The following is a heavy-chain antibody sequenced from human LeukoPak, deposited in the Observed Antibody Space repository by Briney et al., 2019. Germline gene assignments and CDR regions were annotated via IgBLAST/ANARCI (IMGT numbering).Heavy chain of an antibody. D-gene: IGHD6-13*01. CDR2: ITSNYDSI. CDR1: GFTFSTYT. V-gene: IGHV3-21*01. J-gene: IGHJ5*02. Sequence: GGSLRLSCAASGFTFSTYTMNWVRQAPGKGLEWVSSITSNYDSIYYADSVKGRFTISRDDAKNSLYLQMNSLRAEDTAVYYCARDSTIAAAGTLYNYLDPWGQGTLVTVSS. CDR3: ARDSTIAAAGTLYNYLDP.